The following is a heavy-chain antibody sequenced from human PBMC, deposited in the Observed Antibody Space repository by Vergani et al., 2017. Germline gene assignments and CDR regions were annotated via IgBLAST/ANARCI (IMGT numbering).Heavy chain of an antibody. V-gene: IGHV3-48*03. Sequence: EVQLVESGGGLVQPGGSLRLSCAASGFTFSSYEMNWVRQAPGKGLEWVSYISSSGSTIYYADSVKGRFTISRDNAKNSLYLQMNSLRAEDTAVYYCARVLIEMATIGPYFDYWGQGTLVTVSS. CDR2: ISSSGSTI. J-gene: IGHJ4*02. CDR3: ARVLIEMATIGPYFDY. D-gene: IGHD5-24*01. CDR1: GFTFSSYE.